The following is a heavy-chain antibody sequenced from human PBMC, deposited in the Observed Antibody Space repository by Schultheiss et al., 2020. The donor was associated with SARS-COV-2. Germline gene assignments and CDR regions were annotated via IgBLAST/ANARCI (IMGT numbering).Heavy chain of an antibody. Sequence: GGSLRLSCAASGFTFSSYAMSWVRQAPGKGLEWVSGISWNSGSIGYADSVKGRFTISRDNSKNTLYLQMNSLRAEDTAVYYCARQIKAYWFDPWGQGTLVTVSS. CDR2: ISWNSGSI. V-gene: IGHV3-23*01. J-gene: IGHJ5*02. CDR1: GFTFSSYA. CDR3: ARQIKAYWFDP.